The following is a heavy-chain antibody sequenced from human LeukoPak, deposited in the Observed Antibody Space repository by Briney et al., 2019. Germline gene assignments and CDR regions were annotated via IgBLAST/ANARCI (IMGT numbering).Heavy chain of an antibody. V-gene: IGHV3-64*01. CDR1: GFTFSSYA. J-gene: IGHJ4*02. D-gene: IGHD3-10*01. CDR2: ISSNGGST. Sequence: SGGSLRLSRAASGFTFSSYAMHWVRQAPGKGLKYVSAISSNGGSTYYANSVKGRFTISRDNSKNTLYLQMGSLRAEDMAVYYCAKWYRGYYYGSEFDYWGQGTLVTVSS. CDR3: AKWYRGYYYGSEFDY.